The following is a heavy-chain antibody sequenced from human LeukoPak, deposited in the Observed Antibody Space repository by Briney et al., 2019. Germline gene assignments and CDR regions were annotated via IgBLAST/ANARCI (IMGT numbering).Heavy chain of an antibody. CDR3: AREISTILKAYWFDP. V-gene: IGHV1-2*04. J-gene: IGHJ5*02. CDR1: GYTFTGYY. D-gene: IGHD2-2*01. Sequence: GASVKVSCKASGYTFTGYYMHWVRQAPGQGLEWMGWINPNSGGTNYAQKFQGWVTMTRDTSISTAYMELSRLRSDDTAVYYCAREISTILKAYWFDPWGQGTLVTVSS. CDR2: INPNSGGT.